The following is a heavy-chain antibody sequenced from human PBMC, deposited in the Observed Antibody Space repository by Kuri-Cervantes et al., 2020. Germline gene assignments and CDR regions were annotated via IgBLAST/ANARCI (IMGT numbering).Heavy chain of an antibody. V-gene: IGHV7-4-1*02. CDR1: GYTFTSYA. Sequence: ASVKVSCKASGYTFTSYAMNWVRQAPGQGLEWMGWINTNTGNPTYAQGFTGRFVFSLDTSVSTAYLQISSLKAEDTAVYYCARMIVGASRRYYYGMDVWGQGTRSPSP. J-gene: IGHJ6*02. CDR2: INTNTGNP. D-gene: IGHD1-26*01. CDR3: ARMIVGASRRYYYGMDV.